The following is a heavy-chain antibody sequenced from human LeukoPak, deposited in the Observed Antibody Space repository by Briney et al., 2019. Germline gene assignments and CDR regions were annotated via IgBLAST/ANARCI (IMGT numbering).Heavy chain of an antibody. CDR2: ISYDGNDK. V-gene: IGHV3-30-3*01. CDR3: ALAGTTVTASTSFDY. D-gene: IGHD4-11*01. J-gene: IGHJ4*02. Sequence: GGSLRLSCAASGFTFSNYAMHWVRQAPGKGLEWVAIISYDGNDKYYTDSVKGRFTISRDKSKNTLYLQMNSLRAEDTAVYYCALAGTTVTASTSFDYWGQGTLVTVSS. CDR1: GFTFSNYA.